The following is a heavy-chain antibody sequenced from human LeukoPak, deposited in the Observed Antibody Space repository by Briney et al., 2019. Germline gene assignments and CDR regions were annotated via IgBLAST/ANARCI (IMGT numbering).Heavy chain of an antibody. CDR3: ASSTLPVGSSLTFDL. CDR2: ITSDGSTT. V-gene: IGHV3-74*01. Sequence: PGGSLRLSCVGSGFRFGSDWMHWVRQAPGKGLEWVSRITSDGSTTSYADAVKGRFIISRDNANGSLYLQMNSLRADDTALYYCASSTLPVGSSLTFDLWGQGTLVTVSS. D-gene: IGHD1-26*01. J-gene: IGHJ3*01. CDR1: GFRFGSDW.